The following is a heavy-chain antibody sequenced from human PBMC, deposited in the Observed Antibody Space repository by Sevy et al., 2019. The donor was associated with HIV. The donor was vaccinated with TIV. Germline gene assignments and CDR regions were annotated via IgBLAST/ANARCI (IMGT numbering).Heavy chain of an antibody. J-gene: IGHJ6*02. V-gene: IGHV1-8*01. CDR2: MNPNSGNT. D-gene: IGHD3-22*01. CDR3: ASGIYYDSSGYYGYYYYGMDV. Sequence: ASVKVSCKASGYTFTSYDINWVRQATGQGLEWMGWMNPNSGNTGYAQKFQGRVTMTRNTFISTAYMELSSLRSEDTAVYYCASGIYYDSSGYYGYYYYGMDVWGQGTTVTVSS. CDR1: GYTFTSYD.